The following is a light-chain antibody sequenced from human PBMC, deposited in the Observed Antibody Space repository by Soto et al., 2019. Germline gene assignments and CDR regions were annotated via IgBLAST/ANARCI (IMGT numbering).Light chain of an antibody. V-gene: IGKV3-20*01. CDR2: GTS. J-gene: IGKJ1*01. Sequence: EVVLTQSPGTLSLSPGERATLSCRASQSVSSNYLAWYQQKPGQAPRLLIYGTSSRAIGIPDRFSGSGSGIDFTLTISRLEPEDFAVYYCQQYGSSPRTFGQGTKVEIK. CDR1: QSVSSNY. CDR3: QQYGSSPRT.